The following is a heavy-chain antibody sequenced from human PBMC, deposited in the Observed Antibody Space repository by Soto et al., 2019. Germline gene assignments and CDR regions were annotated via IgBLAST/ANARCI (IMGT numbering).Heavy chain of an antibody. CDR1: GGSISSYY. Sequence: PSETLSLTCTVSGGSISSYYWSWIRQPPGKGLEWIGYIYYSGSTNYNPSLKSRVTISVDTSKNQFSLKLSSVTAADTAVYYCAGGRAVVGLFDIWGQGTMVTVSS. CDR3: AGGRAVVGLFDI. J-gene: IGHJ3*02. CDR2: IYYSGST. D-gene: IGHD3-22*01. V-gene: IGHV4-59*01.